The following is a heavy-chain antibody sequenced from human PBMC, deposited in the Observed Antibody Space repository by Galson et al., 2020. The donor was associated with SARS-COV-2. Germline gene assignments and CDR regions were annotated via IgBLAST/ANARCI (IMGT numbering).Heavy chain of an antibody. CDR3: ARIRDLSYDDRSGYYNIDYYFDY. J-gene: IGHJ4*02. Sequence: SGPTLVKPTEPLTLTCTVSGFSLSNARMGVTWIRQPPGKALEWLAHIFSNDEKSYSTPLKSRLTISKDTSKSQVVLTMTNMDPVDTATYYCARIRDLSYDDRSGYYNIDYYFDYGGQGTLVTVYS. CDR2: IFSNDEK. D-gene: IGHD3-22*01. CDR1: GFSLSNARMG. V-gene: IGHV2-26*01.